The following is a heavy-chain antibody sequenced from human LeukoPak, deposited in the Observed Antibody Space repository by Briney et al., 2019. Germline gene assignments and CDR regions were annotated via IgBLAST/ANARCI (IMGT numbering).Heavy chain of an antibody. D-gene: IGHD3-10*01. V-gene: IGHV3-23*01. CDR2: MSNSGGST. CDR1: GFTFSDYY. CDR3: AKDDGSGFGRGYFDY. J-gene: IGHJ4*02. Sequence: QPGGSLRLSCAASGFTFSDYYMSWIRQAPGKGLEWVSAMSNSGGSTYYADSVKGRFTISRDNSKNTLYLQMNSLRAEDTAVYYCAKDDGSGFGRGYFDYWGQGTLVTVSS.